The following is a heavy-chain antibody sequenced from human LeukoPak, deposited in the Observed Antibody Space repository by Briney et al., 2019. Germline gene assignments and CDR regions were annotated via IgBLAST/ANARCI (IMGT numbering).Heavy chain of an antibody. D-gene: IGHD3-10*01. J-gene: IGHJ5*02. V-gene: IGHV4-59*01. CDR1: GASISNYY. CDR3: ARGHYLSGSYNWFDP. Sequence: SETLSLTCTVSGASISNYYWSWIRQPPGKGLEWIGYIYYSESTNYNPSLKSRVTISLDTSKTQFSLKLSSVTAADTAVYYCARGHYLSGSYNWFDPWGQGTLVTVSS. CDR2: IYYSEST.